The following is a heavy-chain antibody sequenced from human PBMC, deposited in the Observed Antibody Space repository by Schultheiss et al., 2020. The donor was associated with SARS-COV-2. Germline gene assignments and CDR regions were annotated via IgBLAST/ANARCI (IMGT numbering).Heavy chain of an antibody. CDR2: IYTSGST. CDR3: ARDRGCIAAAGTGFDP. J-gene: IGHJ5*02. V-gene: IGHV4-4*07. CDR1: GGSISSYY. D-gene: IGHD6-13*01. Sequence: SETLSLTCTVSGGSISSYYWSWIRQPAGKGLEWIGRIYTSGSTNYNPSLKSRVTISVDTSKNQFSLKLSSVTAADTAVYYCARDRGCIAAAGTGFDPWGQGTLVTVSS.